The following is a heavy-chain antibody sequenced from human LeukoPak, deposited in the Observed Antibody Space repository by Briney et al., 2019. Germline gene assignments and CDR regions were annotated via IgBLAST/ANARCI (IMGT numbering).Heavy chain of an antibody. CDR1: GFSFSTYD. Sequence: PGGSLRLSCAASGFSFSTYDMNWVRQAPGKGLDYVSYISSSGTTKYYADSVKGRFTISRDNARNSLYLQMNSLRAEDTAVYCCARETPSYGGNVFDYWGQGTLVTVSS. CDR2: ISSSGTTK. CDR3: ARETPSYGGNVFDY. D-gene: IGHD4-23*01. V-gene: IGHV3-48*03. J-gene: IGHJ4*02.